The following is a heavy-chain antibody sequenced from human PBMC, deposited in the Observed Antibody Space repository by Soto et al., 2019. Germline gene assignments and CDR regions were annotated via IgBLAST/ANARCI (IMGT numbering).Heavy chain of an antibody. V-gene: IGHV3-33*01. D-gene: IGHD6-13*01. Sequence: QVQLVESGGGVVQPGRSLRLSCAASGFTFSSYGMHWVRQAPGKGLEWVAVIWYDGSNKYYADSVKGRFTISRDNSKNTLYLQMNSLRAEDTAVYYCARDVPRQGIAAAGQGEDAFDIWGQGTMVTVSS. CDR2: IWYDGSNK. CDR3: ARDVPRQGIAAAGQGEDAFDI. J-gene: IGHJ3*02. CDR1: GFTFSSYG.